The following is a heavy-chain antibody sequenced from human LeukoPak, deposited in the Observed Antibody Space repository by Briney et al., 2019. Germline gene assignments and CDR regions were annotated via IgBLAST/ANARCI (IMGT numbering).Heavy chain of an antibody. CDR1: GFTFSTYW. V-gene: IGHV3-74*01. D-gene: IGHD3-22*01. CDR2: IKSDGGT. CDR3: ARAPSEIGGYYPEYFRH. Sequence: GGSLRLSCAASGFTFSTYWMHWARQAPGKGLVWVSRIKSDGGTNYADSVKGRFTISRDNAKKTVSLQMNSLRPEDTGVYYCARAPSEIGGYYPEYFRHWGQGTLVTVSS. J-gene: IGHJ1*01.